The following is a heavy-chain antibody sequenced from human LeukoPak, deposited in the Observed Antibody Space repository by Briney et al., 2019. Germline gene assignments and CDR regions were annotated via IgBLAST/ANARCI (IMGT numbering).Heavy chain of an antibody. CDR1: GYTFIGYY. CDR3: ARASGRKLRYFDWLFEGTFDY. J-gene: IGHJ4*02. Sequence: ASVKVSCKASGYTFIGYYMHWVRQAPGQGLEWMGWMHPNSDNTGYAQKFQGRVTMTRNTSISTAYMELSSLRSEDTAVYYCARASGRKLRYFDWLFEGTFDYWGQGTLVTVSS. D-gene: IGHD3-9*01. V-gene: IGHV1-8*01. CDR2: MHPNSDNT.